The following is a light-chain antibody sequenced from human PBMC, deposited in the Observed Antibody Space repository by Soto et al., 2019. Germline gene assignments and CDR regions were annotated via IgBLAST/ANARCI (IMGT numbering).Light chain of an antibody. CDR2: GAS. J-gene: IGKJ1*01. CDR1: QSVSSSY. Sequence: EIVLTQSPGTLSLSPGERATLSCRASQSVSSSYLAWYQQKPGQAPRLLIYGASSRATGIPDRFSGSGSGTDFTLTISRLEPEDFAVYYCQQYGNSPTWTFGQGTKVAIK. V-gene: IGKV3-20*01. CDR3: QQYGNSPTWT.